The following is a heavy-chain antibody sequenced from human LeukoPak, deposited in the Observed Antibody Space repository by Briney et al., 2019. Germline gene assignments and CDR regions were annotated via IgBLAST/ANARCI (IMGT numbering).Heavy chain of an antibody. V-gene: IGHV3-66*01. D-gene: IGHD5-12*01. CDR3: ARESGYDYYSFYSGTGV. J-gene: IGHJ6*02. CDR2: IYSGGST. Sequence: PGGSLRLSCAASGFTVSSNYMSWVRQAPGKGLEWVSVIYSGGSTYYADSVKGRFTISRDNSKNTLYLQMNSLRAEDTAVYYCARESGYDYYSFYSGTGVWGQGTPGTVSS. CDR1: GFTVSSNY.